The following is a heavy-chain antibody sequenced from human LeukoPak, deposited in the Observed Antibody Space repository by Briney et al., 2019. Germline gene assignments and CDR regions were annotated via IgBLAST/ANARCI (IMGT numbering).Heavy chain of an antibody. Sequence: GGSFXGYXXSWIRQPPGKGLXWXGEIXHSGSTNYNPYLKRGVTISVETSKKKFSQKQSSVTAADTAVYYCARGIGYCSSTSCYGGWFDPWGQGTLVTVSS. CDR2: IXHSGST. D-gene: IGHD2-2*01. CDR1: GGSFXGYX. V-gene: IGHV4-34*01. J-gene: IGHJ5*02. CDR3: ARGIGYCSSTSCYGGWFDP.